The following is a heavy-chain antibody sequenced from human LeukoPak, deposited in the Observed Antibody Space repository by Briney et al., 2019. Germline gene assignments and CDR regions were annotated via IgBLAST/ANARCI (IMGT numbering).Heavy chain of an antibody. CDR1: GVSISSSNSY. J-gene: IGHJ4*02. V-gene: IGHV4-39*01. CDR2: IYYSGNT. CDR3: ARQTGSRLFILP. Sequence: SETLSLTCTVSGVSISSSNSYWGWIRQPPGKGLEWIGSIYYSGNTYYNASLKSQVSISIDTSKNQFSLKLTSVTAADTAVYYCARQTGSRLFILPGGQGTPVTVSS. D-gene: IGHD3-3*01.